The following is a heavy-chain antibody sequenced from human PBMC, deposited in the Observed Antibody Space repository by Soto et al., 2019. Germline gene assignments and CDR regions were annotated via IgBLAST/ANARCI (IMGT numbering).Heavy chain of an antibody. V-gene: IGHV1-69*12. Sequence: QVQLVQSGAEVKKPGSSVKVSCKASGGTFSSYAISWVRQAPGQGLEWMGGIIPILGTANYAQKFQGKVMITAEETTRTANMELSSLRSEGTAVYYCGRHVPAAGYYYGMDVWGQGTTVTVSS. J-gene: IGHJ6*02. D-gene: IGHD2-2*01. CDR2: IIPILGTA. CDR3: GRHVPAAGYYYGMDV. CDR1: GGTFSSYA.